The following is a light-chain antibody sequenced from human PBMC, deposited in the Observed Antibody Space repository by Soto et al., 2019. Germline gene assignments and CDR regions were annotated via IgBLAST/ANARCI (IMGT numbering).Light chain of an antibody. V-gene: IGKV3-20*01. J-gene: IGKJ4*01. Sequence: EIVLTQSPGTLSLSPGERATLSCRASQSVSSSYLAWYQQKPGQAPRLLIYGASSRATGIPDRFSGSGSGTDFSLCISRLEPEDVAVYYCQQYGSSPPGLTFGGGTKVEIK. CDR2: GAS. CDR1: QSVSSSY. CDR3: QQYGSSPPGLT.